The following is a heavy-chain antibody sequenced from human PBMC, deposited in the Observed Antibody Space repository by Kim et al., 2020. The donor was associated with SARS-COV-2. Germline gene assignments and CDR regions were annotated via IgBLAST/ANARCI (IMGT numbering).Heavy chain of an antibody. CDR3: ARYRLLWFGEDWFDP. D-gene: IGHD3-10*01. CDR1: GGTFSSYA. J-gene: IGHJ5*02. CDR2: IIPIFGTA. Sequence: SVKVSCKASGGTFSSYAISWVRQAPGQGLEWMGGIIPIFGTANYAQKFQGRVTITADESTSTAYMEPSSLRSEDTAVYYCARYRLLWFGEDWFDPWGQGTLVTVSS. V-gene: IGHV1-69*13.